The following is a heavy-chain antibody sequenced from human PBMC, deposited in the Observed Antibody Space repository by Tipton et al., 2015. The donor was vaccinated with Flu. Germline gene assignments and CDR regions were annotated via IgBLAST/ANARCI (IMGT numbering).Heavy chain of an antibody. CDR1: GFTVSTSY. D-gene: IGHD1/OR15-1a*01. Sequence: QLVQSGGGLIRPGGSLRLSCAVSGFTVSTSYMSWVRQPPGKGLEWVSIVYDDGRTYYADSVEGRFAISRDNSKNILYLQMNSLRAGDTAVYYCARAGNNYYGMDVWGQGTTVTVPS. V-gene: IGHV3-53*01. J-gene: IGHJ6*02. CDR3: ARAGNNYYGMDV. CDR2: VYDDGRT.